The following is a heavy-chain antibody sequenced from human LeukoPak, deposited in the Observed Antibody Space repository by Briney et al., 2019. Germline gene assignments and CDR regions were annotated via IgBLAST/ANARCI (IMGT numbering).Heavy chain of an antibody. D-gene: IGHD3-22*01. CDR1: GFTFSSYI. J-gene: IGHJ4*02. CDR3: AREPPYDSSGYYGDY. CDR2: ISSSSSTI. V-gene: IGHV3-48*01. Sequence: GGSLRLSCAASGFTFSSYIMYWVRQAPGKGLEWVSYISSSSSTIYYADSVKGRFTISRDNAKNSLYLQMNSLRAEDTAVYYCAREPPYDSSGYYGDYWGQGTLVTVSS.